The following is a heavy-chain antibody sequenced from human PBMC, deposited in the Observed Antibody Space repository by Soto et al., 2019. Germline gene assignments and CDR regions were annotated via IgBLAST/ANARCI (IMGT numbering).Heavy chain of an antibody. CDR1: EFTFSTYW. D-gene: IGHD4-4*01. Sequence: PWGSLGLACEGSEFTFSTYWMSWVRQAPGKGLEWVANINPDGNVGTYVDSVRGRFTTSRDNAKKSLYLQMNSLRADDTAVYFCAGWGGHDYNYWGQGIMVTVSS. J-gene: IGHJ4*02. V-gene: IGHV3-7*03. CDR3: AGWGGHDYNY. CDR2: INPDGNVG.